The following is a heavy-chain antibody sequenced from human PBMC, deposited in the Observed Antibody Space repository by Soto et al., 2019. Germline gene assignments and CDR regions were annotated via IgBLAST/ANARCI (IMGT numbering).Heavy chain of an antibody. CDR3: AKNVWGITIFGGMDV. CDR2: ISGSGGST. J-gene: IGHJ6*02. D-gene: IGHD3-9*01. Sequence: EVQLLESGGGLVQPGGSLRLSCAASGFTFSSYAMSWVRQAPGKGLEWVSAISGSGGSTYYADSVKGRFTISRDNSKNTLYLLMHSLRAEYTAVYYCAKNVWGITIFGGMDVWGQGTTVTVPS. CDR1: GFTFSSYA. V-gene: IGHV3-23*01.